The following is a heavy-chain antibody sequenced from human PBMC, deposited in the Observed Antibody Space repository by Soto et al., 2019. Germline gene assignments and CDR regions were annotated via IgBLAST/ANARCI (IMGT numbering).Heavy chain of an antibody. CDR1: GFTFSKFV. D-gene: IGHD5-18*01. J-gene: IGHJ4*02. CDR2: ITETGGDT. Sequence: EVQLLESGGDLVQPGGSLRLSCAASGFTFSKFVMRWVRQTPGKGLEWVSTITETGGDTYYTDSVKGRFTISRDNSKNTLFLQMDSLRVEDTAIYYCAKDQYSYGYGEDSFDCWGQGTLVTVSS. V-gene: IGHV3-23*01. CDR3: AKDQYSYGYGEDSFDC.